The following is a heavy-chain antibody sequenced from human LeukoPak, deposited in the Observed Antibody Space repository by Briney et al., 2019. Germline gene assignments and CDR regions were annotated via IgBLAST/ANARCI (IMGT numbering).Heavy chain of an antibody. D-gene: IGHD3-9*01. V-gene: IGHV4-30-4*07. CDR3: ARAPTYAIYYFDY. CDR1: GGSISSGGYS. J-gene: IGHJ4*02. CDR2: IYYSGST. Sequence: SETLSLTCAVSGGSISSGGYSWGWIRQPPGKGLEWIGYIYYSGSTYYNPSLKSRVTISVDTSKNQFSLKLSSVTAADTAVYYCARAPTYAIYYFDYWGQGTLVTVSS.